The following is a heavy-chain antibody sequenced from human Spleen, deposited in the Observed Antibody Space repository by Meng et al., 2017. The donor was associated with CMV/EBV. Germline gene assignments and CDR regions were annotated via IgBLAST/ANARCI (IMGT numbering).Heavy chain of an antibody. J-gene: IGHJ4*02. Sequence: GESLKISCAASGFTFSSYWMSWVRQAPGEGLEWVANIKEDGSEEGYVDSVKGRFTISRDNARNSLSLQMNSLRAEDTAVYYCARNSGWYRLDNWGQGILVTVSS. CDR3: ARNSGWYRLDN. CDR1: GFTFSSYW. V-gene: IGHV3-7*01. D-gene: IGHD6-19*01. CDR2: IKEDGSEE.